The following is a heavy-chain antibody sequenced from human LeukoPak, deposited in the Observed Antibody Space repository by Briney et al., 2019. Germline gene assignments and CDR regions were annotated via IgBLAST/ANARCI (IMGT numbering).Heavy chain of an antibody. Sequence: GESLKISCRGIAYTFTRHWIGWVRQMPGKGLEWMGIIYPGDSDTRYSPSFQGQVTISADKSPNTAYVQWKSLKASDTAIYYCARTVATTLWAFDFWGQGTLVTVSS. V-gene: IGHV5-51*01. CDR1: AYTFTRHW. CDR3: ARTVATTLWAFDF. D-gene: IGHD3/OR15-3a*01. CDR2: IYPGDSDT. J-gene: IGHJ4*02.